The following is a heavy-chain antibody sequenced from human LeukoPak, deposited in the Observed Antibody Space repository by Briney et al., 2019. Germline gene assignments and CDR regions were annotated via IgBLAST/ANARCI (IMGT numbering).Heavy chain of an antibody. CDR1: GFTFSAYA. V-gene: IGHV3-30*04. J-gene: IGHJ4*02. Sequence: PGGSLRLSCAASGFTFSAYAMHWVRQAPGKGLEWVAAMSSDGSSKDYTDSVKGRFTISSDNSKNTLYLQMHSLRPEDTAVYYCARDPDFSTFLQGVYWGQGTQVTVSS. D-gene: IGHD2/OR15-2a*01. CDR3: ARDPDFSTFLQGVY. CDR2: MSSDGSSK.